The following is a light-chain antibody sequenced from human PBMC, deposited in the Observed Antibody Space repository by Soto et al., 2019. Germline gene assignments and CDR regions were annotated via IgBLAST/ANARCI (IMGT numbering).Light chain of an antibody. CDR1: QTITNY. J-gene: IGKJ1*01. V-gene: IGKV1-39*01. CDR3: QQSYSSPWT. CDR2: AAS. Sequence: DVQMTQSPSSLSASVGDRVTITCRASQTITNYLNWYQQKPGKAPKLLIYAASTLLGGVPSRFTGGGYGTDFTLTIDSLQPEDFATYFCQQSYSSPWTFGEGTKVEI.